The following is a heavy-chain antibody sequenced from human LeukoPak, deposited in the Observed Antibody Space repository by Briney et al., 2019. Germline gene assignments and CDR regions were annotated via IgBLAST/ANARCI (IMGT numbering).Heavy chain of an antibody. D-gene: IGHD2-21*01. Sequence: GKSLRLSCAASGFTFNNYGMHWVRQAPGKGLEWVAVILYDGSNEYYADSVKGRFTISRDNSKNTLYLQMSSLRAEDTAVYYCAKEFNRGLPDYWGQGTLVTVPS. V-gene: IGHV3-30*18. CDR2: ILYDGSNE. CDR1: GFTFNNYG. J-gene: IGHJ4*02. CDR3: AKEFNRGLPDY.